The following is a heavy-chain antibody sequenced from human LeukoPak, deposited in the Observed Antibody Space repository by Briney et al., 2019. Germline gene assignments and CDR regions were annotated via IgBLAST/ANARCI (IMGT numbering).Heavy chain of an antibody. D-gene: IGHD5-18*01. V-gene: IGHV1-18*01. Sequence: EASVKVSCKTSGYAFTSFGIDWVRLAPGQGLEWLGWINVYSGHTNYAKRFQDRVTMTRDTFTGTVNMELTSLRVDDTAVYFCARDDIDPEHGYRNFGLDHWGQGTLVTVSS. CDR1: GYAFTSFG. J-gene: IGHJ4*02. CDR3: ARDDIDPEHGYRNFGLDH. CDR2: INVYSGHT.